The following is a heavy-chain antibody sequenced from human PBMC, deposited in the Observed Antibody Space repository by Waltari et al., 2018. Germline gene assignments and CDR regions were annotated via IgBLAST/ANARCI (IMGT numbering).Heavy chain of an antibody. CDR2: ISRDSAGK. CDR1: GFTFDDFA. V-gene: IGHV3-9*01. CDR3: AKDIGYCTGGSCSRFDH. J-gene: IGHJ4*02. Sequence: EVQLVESGGGVVQPGRSLRLSCAASGFTFDDFAMPWVRQAPGKGLEWVSGISRDSAGKGYADAVKGRFSSSRDNAKNSLYLQMNFLRREDTALYYCAKDIGYCTGGSCSRFDHWGQGALVTVSS. D-gene: IGHD2-15*01.